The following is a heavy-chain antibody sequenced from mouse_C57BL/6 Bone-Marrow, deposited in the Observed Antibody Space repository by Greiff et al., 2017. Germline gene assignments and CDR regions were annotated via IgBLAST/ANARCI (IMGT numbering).Heavy chain of an antibody. V-gene: IGHV1-80*01. CDR2: IYPGDGDT. D-gene: IGHD2-1*01. Sequence: VKLVESGAELVKPGASVKISCKASGYAFSSYWMNWVKQRPGKGLEWIGQIYPGDGDTNYNGKFKGKATLTADKSSSTAYMQLSSLTSEDSAVYFCARSGLYYGNLWYFDVWGTGTTVTVSS. J-gene: IGHJ1*03. CDR3: ARSGLYYGNLWYFDV. CDR1: GYAFSSYW.